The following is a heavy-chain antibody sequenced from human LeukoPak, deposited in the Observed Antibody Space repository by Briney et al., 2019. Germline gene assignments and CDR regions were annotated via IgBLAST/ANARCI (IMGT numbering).Heavy chain of an antibody. CDR2: IKQGGSEK. Sequence: GGSLRLSCVASGFTFSNYWMSWVRQAPGKGLEWVANIKQGGSEKYYVDSVKGRFTISRDNAKNTLYLQMNSLRAEDTAVYYCAKVGATHYYFDYWGQGTLVTVSS. CDR3: AKVGATHYYFDY. D-gene: IGHD1-26*01. J-gene: IGHJ4*02. V-gene: IGHV3-7*03. CDR1: GFTFSNYW.